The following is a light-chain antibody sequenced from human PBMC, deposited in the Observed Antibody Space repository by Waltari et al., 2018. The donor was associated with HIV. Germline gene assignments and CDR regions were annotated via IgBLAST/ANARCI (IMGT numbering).Light chain of an antibody. J-gene: IGKJ2*01. V-gene: IGKV1-12*01. Sequence: DIQMTQSPSSVSASVGDRVTITCRATQDVGTWLAWYQQRPGKAPYLLIYAASQLKSGVPSRFSGSGSGTDFTLTISSLQPEDFATYYCHQANTFPYTFGQGTKLEMK. CDR1: QDVGTW. CDR3: HQANTFPYT. CDR2: AAS.